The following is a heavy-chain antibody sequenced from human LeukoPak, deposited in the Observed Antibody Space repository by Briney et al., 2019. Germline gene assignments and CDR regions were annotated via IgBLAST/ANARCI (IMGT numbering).Heavy chain of an antibody. D-gene: IGHD1-26*01. CDR1: GFTFRNYG. Sequence: QTGGSLRLSCAASGFTFRNYGMPWVRQAPAKGLEWVSVISYDGSNEFYAGSVKGRFTISRDNSKNTLFLQMNSLRPEDTAVYYCAKDLSIVGATGANWFDPWGQGTLVTVSS. CDR3: AKDLSIVGATGANWFDP. CDR2: ISYDGSNE. V-gene: IGHV3-30*18. J-gene: IGHJ5*02.